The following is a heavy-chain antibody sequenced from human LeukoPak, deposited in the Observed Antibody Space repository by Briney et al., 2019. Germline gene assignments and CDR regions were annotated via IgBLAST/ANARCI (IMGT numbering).Heavy chain of an antibody. CDR2: TYYRSEWYY. CDR3: ARAPSGYGHLFDY. Sequence: SQTLSLTCAISGDSVSSDSASWNWIRQSPSRGLEWLGRTYYRSEWYYGYAVSVKSRITITPDTSENRLSLQLNSVTPEDTAVYYCARAPSGYGHLFDYWGQGTLVTVSS. V-gene: IGHV6-1*01. CDR1: GDSVSSDSAS. D-gene: IGHD5-12*01. J-gene: IGHJ4*02.